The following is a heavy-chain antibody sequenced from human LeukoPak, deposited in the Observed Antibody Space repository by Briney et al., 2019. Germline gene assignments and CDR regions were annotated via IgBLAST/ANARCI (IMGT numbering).Heavy chain of an antibody. V-gene: IGHV3-11*01. D-gene: IGHD3-3*01. CDR3: ARDIYYTGRAFDY. CDR1: GFTFSNAW. J-gene: IGHJ4*02. CDR2: ISSSGSTI. Sequence: GGSLRLSCVASGFTFSNAWMSWVRQAPGKGLEWVSYISSSGSTIYYADSVKGRFTISRDNAKNSLYLQMNSLRAEDTAVYYCARDIYYTGRAFDYWGQGTLVTVSS.